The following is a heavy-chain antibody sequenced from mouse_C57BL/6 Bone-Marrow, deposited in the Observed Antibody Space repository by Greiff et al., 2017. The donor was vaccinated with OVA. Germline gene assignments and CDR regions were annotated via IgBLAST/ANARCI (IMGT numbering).Heavy chain of an antibody. Sequence: QVQLQQSGAELARPGASVKLSCKASGYTFTSYGISWVKQRTGQGLEWIGEIYPRSGNTYYNEKFKGKATLTADKSSSTAYMGLRSLTSEDSAVYFCARGDYGSPYFDYWGQGTTLTVSS. CDR3: ARGDYGSPYFDY. J-gene: IGHJ2*01. V-gene: IGHV1-81*01. CDR2: IYPRSGNT. CDR1: GYTFTSYG. D-gene: IGHD1-1*01.